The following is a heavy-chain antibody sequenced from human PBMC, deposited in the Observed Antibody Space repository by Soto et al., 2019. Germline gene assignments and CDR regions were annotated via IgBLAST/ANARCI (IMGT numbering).Heavy chain of an antibody. CDR3: ARAGYCISTSCYGDGQGMDV. CDR1: GYSFTGYY. D-gene: IGHD2-2*01. Sequence: GASVKVSCKAIGYSFTGYYMHWVRQAPGQGLEWMGWINPNSGGTNYAQKFQGWVTMTRDTSISTAYMELSRLRSDDTAVYYCARAGYCISTSCYGDGQGMDVWGQGTTVTVSS. CDR2: INPNSGGT. J-gene: IGHJ6*02. V-gene: IGHV1-2*04.